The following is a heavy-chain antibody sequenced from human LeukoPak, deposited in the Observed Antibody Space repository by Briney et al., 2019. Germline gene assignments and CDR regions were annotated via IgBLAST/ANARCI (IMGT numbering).Heavy chain of an antibody. CDR2: IHYTGTT. D-gene: IGHD3-10*01. Sequence: SETLSLTCTISGDSINTYYWSWIRQSPGKGLEWIAYIHYTGTTKYNPSLKSRVTISIDTSKNQVSLKLNSVTAADTAVYYCAKEESGSVHLDVWGQGTTVTVSS. J-gene: IGHJ6*02. CDR1: GDSINTYY. V-gene: IGHV4-59*01. CDR3: AKEESGSVHLDV.